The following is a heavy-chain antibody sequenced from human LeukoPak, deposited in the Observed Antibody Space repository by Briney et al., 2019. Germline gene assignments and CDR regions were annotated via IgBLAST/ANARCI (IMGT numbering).Heavy chain of an antibody. V-gene: IGHV4-39*01. CDR2: IYNGGTT. CDR3: ARGPHGGQVDF. CDR1: GGSISSSGYF. J-gene: IGHJ4*02. D-gene: IGHD3-16*01. Sequence: SETLSLTCTVSGGSISSSGYFWGWIRLPPGKGLEWIGTIYNGGTTYNNPSLRSRVTISVDTSKNQLSLKLNSVTAADTAVYYCARGPHGGQVDFWGQGTLVTVSS.